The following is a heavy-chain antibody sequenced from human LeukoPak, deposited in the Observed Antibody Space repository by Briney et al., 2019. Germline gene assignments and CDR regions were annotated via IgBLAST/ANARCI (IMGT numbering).Heavy chain of an antibody. CDR3: ARDNSSSWTRDAFDI. V-gene: IGHV1-2*02. CDR2: INPNSGGT. D-gene: IGHD6-13*01. CDR1: GYTFTDYY. J-gene: IGHJ3*02. Sequence: ASVKVSCKASGYTFTDYYMHWVRQAPGQGLEWMGWINPNSGGTNYAQKFQGRVTMTRDTSISTAYMELSRLRSDDTAVYYCARDNSSSWTRDAFDIWGQGTMVTVSS.